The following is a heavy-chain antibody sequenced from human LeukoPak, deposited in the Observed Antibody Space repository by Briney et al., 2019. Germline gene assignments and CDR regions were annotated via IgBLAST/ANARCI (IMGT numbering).Heavy chain of an antibody. Sequence: GGSLRLSCAPSGFPFDDYAMHWVRQAPGKAREWVSESRWYSGSIGYADSVKGRFTISRDNAKNSLYLLMNSLRAEDAVLYYCSKDRGLGSVIYYNGHFDYWGRGTLVTVSS. CDR3: SKDRGLGSVIYYNGHFDY. J-gene: IGHJ4*02. D-gene: IGHD3-10*01. CDR1: GFPFDDYA. CDR2: SRWYSGSI. V-gene: IGHV3-9*01.